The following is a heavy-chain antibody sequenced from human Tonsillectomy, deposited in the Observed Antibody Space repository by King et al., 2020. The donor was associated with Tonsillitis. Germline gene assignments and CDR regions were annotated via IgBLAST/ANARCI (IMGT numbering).Heavy chain of an antibody. Sequence: VQLVESGGGVVQPGRSLSLSCAASGFSFSSNGMHWVRQAPGKGLEGVAVISFDGSNKNYADSVKGRFTISRDNSNNTLFLHMNSLSAEDTAVYYCARERLYSSGCGIDYWGQGALLSVSS. CDR2: ISFDGSNK. V-gene: IGHV3-33*05. J-gene: IGHJ4*02. CDR1: GFSFSSNG. CDR3: ARERLYSSGCGIDY. D-gene: IGHD6-19*01.